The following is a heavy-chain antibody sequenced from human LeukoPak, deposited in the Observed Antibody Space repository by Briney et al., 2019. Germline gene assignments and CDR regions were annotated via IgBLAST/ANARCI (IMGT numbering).Heavy chain of an antibody. Sequence: SETLSLTCTVSGDSISISFWSWIRQPPGKGLEWIGYVYYSGSTKYNPSLKSRVTISLDTSKNQFSLKLTSVTAADTAIYYCAKEGYGGNDYWGPGALVTVSS. CDR1: GDSISISF. J-gene: IGHJ4*02. CDR2: VYYSGST. D-gene: IGHD4-23*01. V-gene: IGHV4-59*01. CDR3: AKEGYGGNDY.